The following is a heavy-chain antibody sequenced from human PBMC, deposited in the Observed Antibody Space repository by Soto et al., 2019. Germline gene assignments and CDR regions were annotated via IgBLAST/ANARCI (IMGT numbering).Heavy chain of an antibody. CDR2: INTGNGNT. V-gene: IGHV1-3*04. CDR3: AREGYDSSGYPLGY. Sequence: QVQLVQSGAEVKKPGASVKVSCKASGYTFTGNAMHWVRQAPGQRLEWMGWINTGNGNTKYSQKFQGRVTITSDTSGATTYMELSSLRSDDTAVYYGAREGYDSSGYPLGYWGQGTLVTGSS. CDR1: GYTFTGNA. J-gene: IGHJ4*02. D-gene: IGHD3-22*01.